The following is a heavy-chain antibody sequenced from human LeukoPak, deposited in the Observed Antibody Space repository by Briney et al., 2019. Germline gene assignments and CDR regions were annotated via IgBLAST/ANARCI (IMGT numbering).Heavy chain of an antibody. D-gene: IGHD2-15*01. V-gene: IGHV4-38-2*02. CDR3: ARGQVVREY. Sequence: SETLSLTCTVSGYSISSGYYWAWIRKSPGKGLEWIGEINHSGSTNYSPSLKSRVTISADTSKNQFSLKLNSVTAADTAVYYCARGQVVREYWGQGTLVTVSS. CDR1: GYSISSGYY. J-gene: IGHJ4*02. CDR2: INHSGST.